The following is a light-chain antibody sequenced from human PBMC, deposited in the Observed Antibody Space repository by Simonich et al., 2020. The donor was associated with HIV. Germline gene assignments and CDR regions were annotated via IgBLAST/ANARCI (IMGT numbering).Light chain of an antibody. CDR3: CSYAGTYTFG. CDR2: EGT. J-gene: IGLJ2*01. CDR1: SSDVGTYNL. Sequence: QSALTQPASVSGSPGQSITISCTGTSSDVGTYNLLSWFQQHPEKAPKLLIYEGTQRPSGVSNRFSGSKSGNTASLTISGLQAEDEADYYCCSYAGTYTFGFGGGTKLTVL. V-gene: IGLV2-23*03.